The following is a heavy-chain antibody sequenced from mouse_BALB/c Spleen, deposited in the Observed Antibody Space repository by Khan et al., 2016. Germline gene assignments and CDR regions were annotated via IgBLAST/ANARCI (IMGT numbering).Heavy chain of an antibody. CDR2: IWSGGST. V-gene: IGHV2-2*02. CDR1: GFSLTSYG. D-gene: IGHD4-1*01. CDR3: ARRAGTPYAMDY. J-gene: IGHJ4*01. Sequence: QVQLKESGPGLVQPSQSLSITCTVSGFSLTSYGVHWVRQSPGKGLEWLGVIWSGGSTDYNAAFISRLIISKDNSKSEVLFKMNRLQAKDTAIYYCARRAGTPYAMDYWGQGTSVTVSS.